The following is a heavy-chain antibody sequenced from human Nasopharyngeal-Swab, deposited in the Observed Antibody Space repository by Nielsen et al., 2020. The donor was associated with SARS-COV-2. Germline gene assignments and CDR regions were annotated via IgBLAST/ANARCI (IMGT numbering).Heavy chain of an antibody. J-gene: IGHJ5*02. D-gene: IGHD4-17*01. CDR2: IIPPLGIA. CDR1: GGTFSSYA. CDR3: ATAPPIRYGEETGWFDP. Sequence: SAKVSCKASGGTFSSYAISSVRPAPPQGLEWMGPIIPPLGIANYAQKFQGRLTITADKATSTAYMELSSVRSEDTAVYYCATAPPIRYGEETGWFDPWGQGTLVTVSS. V-gene: IGHV1-69*10.